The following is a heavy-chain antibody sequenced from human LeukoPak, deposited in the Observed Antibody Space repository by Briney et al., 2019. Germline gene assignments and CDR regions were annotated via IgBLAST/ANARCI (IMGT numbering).Heavy chain of an antibody. J-gene: IGHJ3*01. CDR2: VSGSGGST. V-gene: IGHV3-23*01. CDR3: ARDDNYYDTSGHFFDAFTL. CDR1: GFTFSSYA. D-gene: IGHD3-22*01. Sequence: GGSLRLSCAASGFTFSSYAMSWVRQAPGKGLEWVSAVSGSGGSTYYADSVKGRFTIPRDNSKNTLYLQMNSLRVEDTAVYFCARDDNYYDTSGHFFDAFTLWGQGTMVTVSS.